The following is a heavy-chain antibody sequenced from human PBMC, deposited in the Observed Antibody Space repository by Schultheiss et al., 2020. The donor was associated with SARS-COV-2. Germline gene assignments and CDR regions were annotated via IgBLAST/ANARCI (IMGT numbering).Heavy chain of an antibody. Sequence: SVKVSCKPSGDTFSTYAINWVRQAPGQGLEWMGGIIPPFGIANYAQDFQGRVTITADESTTTVYMKLSSLRSEDTAVYYCARGRYYGSGTYYYNFYDMDVWGQGTTVTVSS. CDR2: IIPPFGIA. V-gene: IGHV1-69*13. J-gene: IGHJ6*02. CDR3: ARGRYYGSGTYYYNFYDMDV. D-gene: IGHD3-10*01. CDR1: GDTFSTYA.